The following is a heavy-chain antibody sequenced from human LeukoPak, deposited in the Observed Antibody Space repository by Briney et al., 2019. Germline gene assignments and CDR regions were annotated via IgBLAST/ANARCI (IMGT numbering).Heavy chain of an antibody. D-gene: IGHD1-26*01. CDR1: GFTFSSYA. V-gene: IGHV3-30*04. J-gene: IGHJ4*02. Sequence: PGGSLRLSCAASGFTFSSYAMHWVRQAPGKGLEWVAVISYDGSNKYYADSVKGRFTISRDNSKNTLYLQMNSLRAEDTAVYYCARNSVGATRGGYFDYWGQGTLVTVSS. CDR3: ARNSVGATRGGYFDY. CDR2: ISYDGSNK.